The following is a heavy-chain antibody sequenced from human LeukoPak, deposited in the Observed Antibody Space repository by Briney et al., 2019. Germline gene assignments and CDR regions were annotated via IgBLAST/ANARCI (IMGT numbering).Heavy chain of an antibody. CDR3: AREYSGGAPNWFDP. CDR2: IHYSGST. D-gene: IGHD1-26*01. V-gene: IGHV4-59*01. J-gene: IGHJ5*02. CDR1: GGSISSYY. Sequence: SETLSLTCTVSGGSISSYYWSWIRQPPGKGLEWIGYIHYSGSTNYNPSLKSRVTISVDTSKNQFSLKLSSVTAADTAVYYCAREYSGGAPNWFDPWGQGTLVTVSS.